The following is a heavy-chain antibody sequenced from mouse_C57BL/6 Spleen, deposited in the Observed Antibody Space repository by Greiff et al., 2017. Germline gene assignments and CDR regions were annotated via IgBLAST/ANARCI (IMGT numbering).Heavy chain of an antibody. D-gene: IGHD2-2*01. V-gene: IGHV6-6*01. CDR2: IRNKANNHAT. J-gene: IGHJ2*01. CDR3: TRVYSGYDRGFDY. Sequence: EVKVEESGGGLVQPGGSMKLSCAASGFTFSDAWMDWVRQSPEKGLEWVAEIRNKANNHATYYAESVKGRFTISRDDSKSSVYLQMNSLRAEDTGVYYCTRVYSGYDRGFDYWGQGTTLTVSS. CDR1: GFTFSDAW.